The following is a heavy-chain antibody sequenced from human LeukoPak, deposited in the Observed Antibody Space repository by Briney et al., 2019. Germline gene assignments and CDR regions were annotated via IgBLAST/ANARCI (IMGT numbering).Heavy chain of an antibody. D-gene: IGHD3-10*01. CDR3: ARANMVRGVGLFFDRNWFDP. CDR1: GYTFTGYY. CDR2: INPNSGGT. J-gene: IGHJ5*02. V-gene: IGHV1-2*02. Sequence: ASVKVSCKASGYTFTGYYMHWVRQAPGQGLEWMGWINPNSGGTNYAQKFQGRVTMTRDTSISTAYMEPSRLRSDDTAVYCCARANMVRGVGLFFDRNWFDPWGQGTLVTVSS.